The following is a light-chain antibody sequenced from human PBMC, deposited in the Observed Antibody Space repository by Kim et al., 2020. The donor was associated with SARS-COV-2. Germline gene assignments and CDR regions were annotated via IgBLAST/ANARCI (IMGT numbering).Light chain of an antibody. CDR1: QGVSSY. Sequence: EIVLTQSPATLSLSPGERATLSCRASQGVSSYLAWYQQIPGQAPRLLIYDASNRATGIPARFSGSGSGTDFTLTISSLEPEDFAVYYCQQHSNWPVTFGQGTRLEIK. J-gene: IGKJ5*01. CDR3: QQHSNWPVT. V-gene: IGKV3-11*01. CDR2: DAS.